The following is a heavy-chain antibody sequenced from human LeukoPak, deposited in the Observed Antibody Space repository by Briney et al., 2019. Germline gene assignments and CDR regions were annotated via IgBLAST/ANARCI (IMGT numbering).Heavy chain of an antibody. J-gene: IGHJ4*03. CDR2: INPHSGGT. D-gene: IGHD2-21*02. CDR1: GFTFSGHY. Sequence: GASVKVSCKASGFTFSGHYIHWVRQAPGQGLEWMGYINPHSGGTSSPQKFQGRVTMTTDTSISAVYMELSSLTSDDTAMYYCVREGNELLSKNFDYWGQGTTVTVSS. V-gene: IGHV1-2*02. CDR3: VREGNELLSKNFDY.